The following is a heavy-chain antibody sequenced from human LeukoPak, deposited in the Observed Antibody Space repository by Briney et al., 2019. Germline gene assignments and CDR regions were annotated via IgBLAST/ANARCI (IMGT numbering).Heavy chain of an antibody. J-gene: IGHJ5*01. CDR2: IGHSGDT. D-gene: IGHD1-7*01. CDR3: ARGHLRTGTREFDS. Sequence: SEALSLTCAVYGGSFSGYYWSWIRQPPGKGLEWIGEIGHSGDTKYNASLKSRVSLSVDTSKNQISLKMNFVTAADTALYYCARGHLRTGTREFDSCGHGTLVIVSS. CDR1: GGSFSGYY. V-gene: IGHV4-34*01.